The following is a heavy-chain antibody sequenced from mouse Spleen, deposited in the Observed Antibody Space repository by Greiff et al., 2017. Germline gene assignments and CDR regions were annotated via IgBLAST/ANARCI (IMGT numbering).Heavy chain of an antibody. CDR1: GYSITSGYY. Sequence: VQLQQSGPGLVKPSQSLSLTCSVTGYSITSGYYWNWIRQFPGNKLEWMGYISYDGSNNYNPSLKNRISITRDTSKNQFFLKLNSVTTEDTATYYCAREVYYFDYWGQGTTLTVSS. V-gene: IGHV3-6*01. CDR2: ISYDGSN. J-gene: IGHJ2*01. CDR3: AREVYYFDY.